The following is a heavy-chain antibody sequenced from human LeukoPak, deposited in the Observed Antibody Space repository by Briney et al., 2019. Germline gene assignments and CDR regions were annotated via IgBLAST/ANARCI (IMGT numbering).Heavy chain of an antibody. V-gene: IGHV1-18*01. D-gene: IGHD4-17*01. CDR2: ISAYNGNT. CDR3: SGVATVTAEYFQH. CDR1: GYTFTSYG. Sequence: AASVKVSCEASGYTFTSYGISWVRQAPGQGLEWMGWISAYNGNTNYAQKLQRIVTMSTHSYTRPAYMRQRSLRWDETVEYYYSGVATVTAEYFQHWGQGTLLTVCS. J-gene: IGHJ1*01.